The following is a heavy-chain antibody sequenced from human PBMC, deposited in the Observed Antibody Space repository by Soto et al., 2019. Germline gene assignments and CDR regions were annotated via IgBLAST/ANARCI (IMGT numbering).Heavy chain of an antibody. V-gene: IGHV3-23*01. Sequence: EVQPLESGGGLVQPGGSLRLSCAASGFTFSSYAMSWVRQAPGKGLEWVSAISGSGGSTYYADSVKGRFTISRDNSKNTLYLQMNSLRAEDTAVYYCAKESEGNLVVGPWGMDVWGQGTTVTVSS. CDR2: ISGSGGST. CDR1: GFTFSSYA. J-gene: IGHJ6*02. CDR3: AKESEGNLVVGPWGMDV. D-gene: IGHD2-15*01.